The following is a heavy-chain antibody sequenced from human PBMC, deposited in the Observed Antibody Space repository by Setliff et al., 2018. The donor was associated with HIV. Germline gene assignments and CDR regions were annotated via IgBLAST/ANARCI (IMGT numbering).Heavy chain of an antibody. D-gene: IGHD2-21*01. Sequence: SETLSLTCAVFGGSFSDFYWSWIRQPPGKGLEWIGEISYSGSTVYNPSLKSRVTMSVDASKNLVSLNLNSVTAADTAIYYCARGVARQVVIDRWFDPWCQGTPVTVSS. CDR1: GGSFSDFY. CDR3: ARGVARQVVIDRWFDP. CDR2: ISYSGST. V-gene: IGHV4-34*01. J-gene: IGHJ5*02.